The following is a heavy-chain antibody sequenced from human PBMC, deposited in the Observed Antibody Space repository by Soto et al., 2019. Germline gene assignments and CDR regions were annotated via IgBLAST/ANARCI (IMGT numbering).Heavy chain of an antibody. J-gene: IGHJ4*02. Sequence: HLGGSLRLSCAASGFIFKMYWMHWVRQSPGKGLVWISRIYNDGTYSDYADSVRGRFTISRDNVNDTLYLQMNNLRAEDSGLYYCTRGPRPISTGTGAYWGQGTQVTVS. CDR1: GFIFKMYW. D-gene: IGHD3-10*01. V-gene: IGHV3-74*01. CDR3: TRGPRPISTGTGAY. CDR2: IYNDGTYS.